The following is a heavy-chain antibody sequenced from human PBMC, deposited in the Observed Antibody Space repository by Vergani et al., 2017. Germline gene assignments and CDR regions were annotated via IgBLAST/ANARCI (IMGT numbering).Heavy chain of an antibody. J-gene: IGHJ5*02. Sequence: QIALKESGPTLVKPTQTLTLTCTFSGFSLSTSGVGVGWIRQPPGKALEWLALIYWDDDKRYSPSLKSRLTITKDTSKNQVVLTMTNMDPVDTATYYCAHSRGKKYYDFWSGYYTAEYNWFDPWGQGTLVTVSS. CDR1: GFSLSTSGVG. V-gene: IGHV2-5*02. CDR3: AHSRGKKYYDFWSGYYTAEYNWFDP. D-gene: IGHD3-3*01. CDR2: IYWDDDK.